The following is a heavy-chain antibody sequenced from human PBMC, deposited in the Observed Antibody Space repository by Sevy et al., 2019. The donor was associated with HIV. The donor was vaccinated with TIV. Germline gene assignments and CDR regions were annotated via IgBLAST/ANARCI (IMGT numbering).Heavy chain of an antibody. CDR1: GYTFTSYY. CDR3: ASEGPKDIVVVVAATKGGRAFDI. D-gene: IGHD2-15*01. J-gene: IGHJ3*02. CDR2: INTSGGST. Sequence: ASVKVSCKASGYTFTSYYMHWVRQAPGQGLEWMGIINTSGGSTRYAQRFQGRATMPRDTSTGGVYMELSSLRSEDTTVYYCASEGPKDIVVVVAATKGGRAFDIWGQGKMVTVSS. V-gene: IGHV1-46*01.